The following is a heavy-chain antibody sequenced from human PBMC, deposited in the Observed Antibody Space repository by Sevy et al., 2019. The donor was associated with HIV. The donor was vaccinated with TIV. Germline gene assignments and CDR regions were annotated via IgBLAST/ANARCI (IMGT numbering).Heavy chain of an antibody. J-gene: IGHJ4*02. D-gene: IGHD3-10*01. V-gene: IGHV3-15*01. CDR3: ASRHYYGSGSYPDS. CDR1: GFTFSNAW. Sequence: GGSLRLSCAASGFTFSNAWMSWVRQAPGKGLEWVGRIKSKTDGGKIDYAAPVKGRFSISRDDSKNTLYPQMNSLKIEDTAVYYCASRHYYGSGSYPDSWGQGILVTVSS. CDR2: IKSKTDGGKI.